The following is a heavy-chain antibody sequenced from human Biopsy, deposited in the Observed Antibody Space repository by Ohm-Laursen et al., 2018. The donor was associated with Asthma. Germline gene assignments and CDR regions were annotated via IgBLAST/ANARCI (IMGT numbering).Heavy chain of an antibody. CDR1: GFTFGDYC. CDR2: IKHDGSEK. V-gene: IGHV3-7*01. J-gene: IGHJ1*01. D-gene: IGHD3-3*02. CDR3: ARTFHFWSPYHAEHYQL. Sequence: SLRLSCAASGFTFGDYCMNWVRQVPGQGLEWVANIKHDGSEKNHVDSLKGRFTISRDNAKNSLYLQMNGLRAEDTAVYYCARTFHFWSPYHAEHYQLWGQGTLVTVSS.